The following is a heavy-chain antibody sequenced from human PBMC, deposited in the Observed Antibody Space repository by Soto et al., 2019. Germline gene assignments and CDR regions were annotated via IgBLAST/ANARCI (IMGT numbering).Heavy chain of an antibody. CDR1: GGSFSGYY. CDR3: ARIVNDYVWGSYRYTRYRGTFDP. V-gene: IGHV4-34*01. J-gene: IGHJ5*02. CDR2: INHSGST. D-gene: IGHD3-16*02. Sequence: QVQLQQWGAGLLKPSETLSLTCAVYGGSFSGYYWSWIRQPPGKGLEWIGEINHSGSTNYNPSLKSRVTISVDTSKNQFSLKLSSVTAADTAVYYCARIVNDYVWGSYRYTRYRGTFDPWGQGTLVTVSS.